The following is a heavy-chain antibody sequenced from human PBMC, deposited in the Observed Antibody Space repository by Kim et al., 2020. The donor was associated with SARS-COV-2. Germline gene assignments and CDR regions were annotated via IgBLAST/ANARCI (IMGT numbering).Heavy chain of an antibody. CDR2: ISGSGSSK. Sequence: GGSLRLSCAASGLTFRSYEMNWVRQAPGKGLEWVSYISGSGSSKYYADSVKGRFTISRDNAKDSLYLQMNGLRAEDTAVYYCAREVVVSPNAFDIWGQRTMVTVSS. CDR1: GLTFRSYE. D-gene: IGHD3-22*01. J-gene: IGHJ3*02. CDR3: AREVVVSPNAFDI. V-gene: IGHV3-48*03.